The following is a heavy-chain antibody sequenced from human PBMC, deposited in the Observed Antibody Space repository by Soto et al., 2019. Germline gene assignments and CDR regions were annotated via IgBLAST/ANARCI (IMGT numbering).Heavy chain of an antibody. J-gene: IGHJ4*02. CDR1: GFTFSSYG. D-gene: IGHD3-22*01. CDR3: ARGADVVVITYFDY. V-gene: IGHV3-33*01. CDR2: IWYDGSNK. Sequence: GGSLRLSCAASGFTFSSYGMHWVCQAPGKGLEWVAVIWYDGSNKYYADSVKGRFTISRDNSKNTLYLQMNSLRAEDTAVYYCARGADVVVITYFDYWGQGTLVTVSS.